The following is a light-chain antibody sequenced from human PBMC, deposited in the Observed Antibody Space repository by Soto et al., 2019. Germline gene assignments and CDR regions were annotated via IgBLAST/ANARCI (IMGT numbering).Light chain of an antibody. CDR3: QQYNNCSMYT. CDR1: QSVSSN. Sequence: EIVMTQSPATLSVSPGERATLSCRASQSVSSNFAWYQQKPGQAPRLLIYGASTRATGIPARFSGSGSGTEFTLTISSLQSEDVAVYYCQQYNNCSMYTFGQGTKLEIK. V-gene: IGKV3-15*01. CDR2: GAS. J-gene: IGKJ2*01.